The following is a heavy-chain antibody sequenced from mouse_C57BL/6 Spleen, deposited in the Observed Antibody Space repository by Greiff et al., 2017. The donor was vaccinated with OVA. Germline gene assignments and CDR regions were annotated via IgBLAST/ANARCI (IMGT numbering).Heavy chain of an antibody. CDR2: IAPSDSYT. J-gene: IGHJ3*01. D-gene: IGHD1-1*01. CDR3: AFYYGSSYGFAY. V-gene: IGHV1-69*01. Sequence: VQLQQPGAELVMPGASVKLSCKASGYTFTSYWMHWVKQRPGQGLEWIGEIAPSDSYTNYNQKFKGKSTLTVDKSSSTAYMQLSILTSEDSAVYYCAFYYGSSYGFAYWGQGTLVTVSA. CDR1: GYTFTSYW.